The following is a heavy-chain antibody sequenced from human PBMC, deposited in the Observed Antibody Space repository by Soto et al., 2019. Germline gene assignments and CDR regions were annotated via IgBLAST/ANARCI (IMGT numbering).Heavy chain of an antibody. CDR1: GFTFSNYW. J-gene: IGHJ6*03. V-gene: IGHV3-74*01. D-gene: IGHD2-15*01. CDR3: ARGDCVGGSCYSLAGAFYYYVDV. CDR2: INSDGSVS. Sequence: EVKLVESGGGLVQPAGSLRLSCAASGFTFSNYWMYWVRQAPGQGLVWVSRINSDGSVSRYADSVKGRLTISRDNVKNTLYLQMNRLRVEDTAVYYCARGDCVGGSCYSLAGAFYYYVDVWGKGTTVTVFS.